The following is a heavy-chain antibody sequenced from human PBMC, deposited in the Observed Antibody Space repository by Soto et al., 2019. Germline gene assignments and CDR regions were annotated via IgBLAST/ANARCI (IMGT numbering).Heavy chain of an antibody. CDR2: IYSGGGT. Sequence: EVQLVESGGGLNKPGGSLRLSCAASGFSVSSAYMSWVRQAPGQGLEWLSVIYSGGGTYYADSVKGRFSTSRDSSKNTVYLQMDDLRDEDTAIYYCARDKGYGDERTLGYWGQGTLVTVSS. J-gene: IGHJ4*02. CDR1: GFSVSSAY. D-gene: IGHD4-17*01. CDR3: ARDKGYGDERTLGY. V-gene: IGHV3-53*01.